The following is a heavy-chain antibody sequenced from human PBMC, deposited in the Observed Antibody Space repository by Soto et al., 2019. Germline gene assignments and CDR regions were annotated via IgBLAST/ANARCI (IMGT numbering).Heavy chain of an antibody. CDR3: AREVQVHTPAGVY. J-gene: IGHJ4*02. V-gene: IGHV1-69*19. CDR1: GGTFNTSA. CDR2: ISPMFGAA. D-gene: IGHD2-8*01. Sequence: QVQLVQSGAEMKKPGSSVKVSCQSSGGTFNTSAMNWVRQAPGQGPEWMGDISPMFGAANYAPKFQGRVTITAYESTGTSYMQLSSLQSEDTALYFCAREVQVHTPAGVYWGQGTLVTVSS.